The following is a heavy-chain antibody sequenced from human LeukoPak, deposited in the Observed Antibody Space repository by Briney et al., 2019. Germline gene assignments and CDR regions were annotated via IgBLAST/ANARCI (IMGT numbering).Heavy chain of an antibody. J-gene: IGHJ4*02. V-gene: IGHV1-2*02. CDR3: ARANALYCSSTSCLFDY. CDR2: INPNSGGT. Sequence: ASVTVSCKASGYTFTDYYIHWVRQAPGQGLEWMARINPNSGGTYYAQNFHDRITLTRDTSISTAYVELSRLRSDDTAIYYCARANALYCSSTSCLFDYWGQGTLVTVSS. D-gene: IGHD2-2*01. CDR1: GYTFTDYY.